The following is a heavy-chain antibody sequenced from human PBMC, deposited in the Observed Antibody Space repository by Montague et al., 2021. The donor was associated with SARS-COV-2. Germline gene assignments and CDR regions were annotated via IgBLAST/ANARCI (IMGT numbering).Heavy chain of an antibody. V-gene: IGHV4-4*02. D-gene: IGHD5-12*01. J-gene: IGHJ4*02. Sequence: SETLSLTCAVSGGSISSSNWWSWVRQPPGKGLEWIGEIHHSGSTNYNPSLKSRVTMSVDRSKNHFSLRLSSVTAADTAVYYCARAHSGSWAHLDNWGQGSLVTVSS. CDR2: IHHSGST. CDR1: GGSISSSNW. CDR3: ARAHSGSWAHLDN.